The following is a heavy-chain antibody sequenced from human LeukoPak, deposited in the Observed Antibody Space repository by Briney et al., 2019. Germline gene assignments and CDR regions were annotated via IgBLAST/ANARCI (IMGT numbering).Heavy chain of an antibody. V-gene: IGHV3-21*04. Sequence: GGSLRLSCAASGFTFSSYSMNWVRQAPGKGLEWVSSISSSSSYIYYADSVKGRFTISRDNAKNSLYLQMNSLRADDTAVYYCARDLIPLIGVVISGSDYWGQGTLVTVSS. CDR3: ARDLIPLIGVVISGSDY. D-gene: IGHD3-3*01. CDR2: ISSSSSYI. CDR1: GFTFSSYS. J-gene: IGHJ4*02.